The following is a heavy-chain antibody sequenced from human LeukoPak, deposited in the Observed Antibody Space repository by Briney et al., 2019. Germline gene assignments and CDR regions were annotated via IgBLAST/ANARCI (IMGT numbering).Heavy chain of an antibody. CDR1: GGSVSSGGHY. CDR3: ARSSDYGDYD. J-gene: IGHJ4*02. Sequence: SETLSLTCTVSGGSVSSGGHYWTRIRQHPGKGLEWLGYIYYSGRTYYNPSLKSRITISLDTSENRFSLNLTSVSAADTAFYYCARSSDYGDYDWGQGTLVTVSS. CDR2: IYYSGRT. D-gene: IGHD4-17*01. V-gene: IGHV4-31*03.